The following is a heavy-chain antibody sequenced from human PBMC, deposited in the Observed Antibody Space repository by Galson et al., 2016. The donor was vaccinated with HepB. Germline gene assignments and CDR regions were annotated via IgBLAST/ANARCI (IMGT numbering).Heavy chain of an antibody. CDR1: GYTFTSYY. CDR2: INPSGGST. CDR3: ARGGYYGSGHYYGMDV. Sequence: SVKVSCKASGYTFTSYYMHWVRQAPGQGPEWMGIINPSGGSTSYAQKFQGRVTMTRDTSTSTVYMELSSLRSEDTAVYYCARGGYYGSGHYYGMDVWGQGTTVTVSS. V-gene: IGHV1-46*01. J-gene: IGHJ6*02. D-gene: IGHD3-10*01.